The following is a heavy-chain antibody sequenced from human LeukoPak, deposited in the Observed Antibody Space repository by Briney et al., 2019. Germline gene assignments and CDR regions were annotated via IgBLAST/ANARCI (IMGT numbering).Heavy chain of an antibody. CDR3: AHRHRGVASDI. CDR1: GFSFSTGGGG. J-gene: IGHJ3*02. V-gene: IGHV2-5*01. D-gene: IGHD2-15*01. CDR2: IYENDEK. Sequence: SGPTLVNPTQTLTLTCTFPGFSFSTGGGGVGWVRQPPGGALEWLGVIYENDEKLYSSSLQNRLSITKDTSKNQVVLTMANMDPVDTATYYCAHRHRGVASDIWGQGTMVTVSS.